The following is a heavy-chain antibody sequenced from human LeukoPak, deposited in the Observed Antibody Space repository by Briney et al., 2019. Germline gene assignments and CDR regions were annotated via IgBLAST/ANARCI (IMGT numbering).Heavy chain of an antibody. CDR2: IYYSGST. V-gene: IGHV4-59*08. Sequence: NSSETLSLTCTVSGGSISSFYWSWIRQPPGKGLEWIGYIYYSGSTNYNPSLKSRVTISVDTSKNQFSLKLSSVTAADTAVYYCARRASGAYGDFYWGQGTLVTVSS. CDR3: ARRASGAYGDFY. J-gene: IGHJ4*02. D-gene: IGHD4-17*01. CDR1: GGSISSFY.